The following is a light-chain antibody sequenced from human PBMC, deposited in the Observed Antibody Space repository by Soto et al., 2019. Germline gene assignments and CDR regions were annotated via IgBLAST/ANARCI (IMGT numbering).Light chain of an antibody. J-gene: IGKJ1*01. CDR3: QHHNSYSQT. Sequence: DIQMTQSPPTLSASVGDRVTITCRASQSIRHYLAWYEQRPGKARQLLIYGASTLQRGVPSRFSGSGSGTEFTITMSSLQPDDFVTYFCQHHNSYSQTFGQGTKVEIK. CDR2: GAS. V-gene: IGKV1-5*01. CDR1: QSIRHY.